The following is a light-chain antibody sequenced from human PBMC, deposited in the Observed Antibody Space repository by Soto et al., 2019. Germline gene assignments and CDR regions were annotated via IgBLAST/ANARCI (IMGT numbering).Light chain of an antibody. Sequence: EIVLTQSPATLSLSPGERATLSCRAIESIRTYLAWYQQKPGQAPSLLIYDASNRATGVPARFSGSGSGTDFTLTIDGLEPEDVAAYCCRQRTSWPITFGRATRLESK. V-gene: IGKV3-11*01. CDR2: DAS. J-gene: IGKJ5*01. CDR1: ESIRTY. CDR3: RQRTSWPIT.